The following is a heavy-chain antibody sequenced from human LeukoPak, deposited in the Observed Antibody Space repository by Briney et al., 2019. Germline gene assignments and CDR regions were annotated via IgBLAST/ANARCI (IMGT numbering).Heavy chain of an antibody. CDR1: GYSFTSYW. CDR2: IYPGDSDT. V-gene: IGHV5-51*01. CDR3: ARQPTYYYDSSGYYVDY. J-gene: IGHJ4*02. Sequence: GASLKISCKGSGYSFTSYWIGWVRQMPGKSLECMGIIYPGDSDTRYSPSFQGQVTISADKSISTAYLQWSSLKASDTAMYYCARQPTYYYDSSGYYVDYWGQGTLVTVSS. D-gene: IGHD3-22*01.